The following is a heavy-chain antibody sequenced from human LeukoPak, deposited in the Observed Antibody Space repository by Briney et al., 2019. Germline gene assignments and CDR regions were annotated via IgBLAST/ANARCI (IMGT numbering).Heavy chain of an antibody. CDR2: MNPNSGNA. V-gene: IGHV1-8*01. CDR3: ASRGPRYIYDY. CDR1: GYTFTNYD. Sequence: GASVKVSCKASGYTFTNYDINRVRQVTGQGLEWMGWMNPNSGNAGYAEKFQGRVTMTRNTAINTAYMELNSLRSDDTAVYYCASRGPRYIYDYWGQGTLVTVSS. J-gene: IGHJ4*02. D-gene: IGHD3-9*01.